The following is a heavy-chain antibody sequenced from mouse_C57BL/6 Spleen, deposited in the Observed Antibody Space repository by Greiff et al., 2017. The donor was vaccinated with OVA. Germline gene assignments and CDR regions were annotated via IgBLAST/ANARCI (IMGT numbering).Heavy chain of an antibody. D-gene: IGHD2-3*01. J-gene: IGHJ3*01. Sequence: EVHLVESGGDLVKPGGSLKLSCAASGFTFSSYGMSWVRQTPDKRLEWVATISSGGSYTYYPDSVKGRFTISRDNAKNTLYLQMSSLKSEDTAMYYCARFPDGYYETYWGQGTLVTVSA. V-gene: IGHV5-6*01. CDR1: GFTFSSYG. CDR3: ARFPDGYYETY. CDR2: ISSGGSYT.